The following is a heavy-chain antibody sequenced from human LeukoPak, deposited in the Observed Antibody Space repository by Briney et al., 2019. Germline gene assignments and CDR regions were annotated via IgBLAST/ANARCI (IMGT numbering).Heavy chain of an antibody. D-gene: IGHD3-22*01. CDR3: AKASRGYYDSSGLIDY. CDR2: ISWNSGSI. CDR1: GFTFDDYA. J-gene: IGHJ4*02. Sequence: GRSLRLSCAASGFTFDDYAMHWVRQAPGKGLEWVSGISWNSGSIGYADSVKGRFTISRDNAKNSLYLQMNSLRAEDTALYYCAKASRGYYDSSGLIDYWGQGTLVTASS. V-gene: IGHV3-9*01.